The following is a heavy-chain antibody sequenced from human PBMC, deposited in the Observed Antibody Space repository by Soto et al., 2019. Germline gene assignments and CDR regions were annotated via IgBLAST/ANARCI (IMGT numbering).Heavy chain of an antibody. D-gene: IGHD3-22*01. CDR2: IKSKTDGGTT. V-gene: IGHV3-15*07. J-gene: IGHJ6*02. CDR3: TTSGRKVEYYYDSSGYYARHNYYYYGMDV. CDR1: GFTFRNAW. Sequence: EVQLVESGGGLVKPGGSLRLSCAASGFTFRNAWMNWVRQAPGKGLEWVGRIKSKTDGGTTDYAAPVKGRFTISRDDSKNTLYLKMNSLKTEDTAVYYCTTSGRKVEYYYDSSGYYARHNYYYYGMDVWGQGTTVTVSS.